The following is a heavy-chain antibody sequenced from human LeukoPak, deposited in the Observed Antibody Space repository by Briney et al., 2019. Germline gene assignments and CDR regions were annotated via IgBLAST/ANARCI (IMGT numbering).Heavy chain of an antibody. D-gene: IGHD3-10*01. CDR2: ISGSDYST. CDR3: AKEGARGVVLDAFDI. J-gene: IGHJ3*02. Sequence: GGSLRLSCAASGFTLSSYVMSWVRQAPGKGLEWVSGISGSDYSTYYADSVKGRFTISRDNSKNTLYLQMNGLRAEDTAVYYCAKEGARGVVLDAFDIWGQGTMVTVSS. V-gene: IGHV3-23*01. CDR1: GFTLSSYV.